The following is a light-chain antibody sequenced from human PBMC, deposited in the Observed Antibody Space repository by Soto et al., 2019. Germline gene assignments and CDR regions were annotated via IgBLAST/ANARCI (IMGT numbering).Light chain of an antibody. CDR3: QSYDNSLSGVYV. J-gene: IGLJ1*01. CDR2: DSS. Sequence: QSALTQPPSVSGAPGQTVTISCTGSSSNIEAGYDVHWYQQVPGAAPKLIIYDSSNRPSGVPDRFSGSRSGTSASLVITRLQAGDEADYFCQSYDNSLSGVYVFGGGTKV. V-gene: IGLV1-40*01. CDR1: SSNIEAGYD.